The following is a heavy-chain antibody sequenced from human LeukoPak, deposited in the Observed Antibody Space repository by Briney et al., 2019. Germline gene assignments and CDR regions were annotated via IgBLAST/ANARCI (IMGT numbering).Heavy chain of an antibody. Sequence: ASVKVSCKASGYTFTSYGISWVRQAPGQGLEWMGWISAYNGNTNYAQKFQGRVTMTRDMSTSTVYMELSSLRSEDTAVYYCAREGDGYSFDYWGQGTLVTVSS. V-gene: IGHV1-18*01. CDR3: AREGDGYSFDY. CDR2: ISAYNGNT. CDR1: GYTFTSYG. D-gene: IGHD5-24*01. J-gene: IGHJ4*02.